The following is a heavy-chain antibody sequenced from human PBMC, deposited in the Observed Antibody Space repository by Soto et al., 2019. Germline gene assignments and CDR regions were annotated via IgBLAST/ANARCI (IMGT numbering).Heavy chain of an antibody. D-gene: IGHD3-22*01. CDR2: ISGSGGST. CDR3: AKDNVYYYDSSGYYHD. J-gene: IGHJ4*02. CDR1: GFTFSSYA. Sequence: GGSLRLSCAASGFTFSSYAMSWVRQAPGKGLEWVSAISGSGGSTYYADSVKGRFTISRDNSKNTLYLQMNSLRAEDTAVYYCAKDNVYYYDSSGYYHDWGQGTLVTVSS. V-gene: IGHV3-23*01.